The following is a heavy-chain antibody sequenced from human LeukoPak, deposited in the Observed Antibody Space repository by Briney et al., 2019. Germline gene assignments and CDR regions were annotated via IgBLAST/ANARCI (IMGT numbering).Heavy chain of an antibody. D-gene: IGHD1-26*01. J-gene: IGHJ6*03. CDR3: AKNRGAGSHFYYHMNV. Sequence: PGGSLRLSCAASGFTVSTNYISWVRQAPGKGLEWVSVTYYGGSTYYADSVKGRFTISRDNSKNTLYLQMTSLRAEDSAVYYCAKNRGAGSHFYYHMNVWGKGTTVTVSS. V-gene: IGHV3-66*01. CDR1: GFTVSTNY. CDR2: TYYGGST.